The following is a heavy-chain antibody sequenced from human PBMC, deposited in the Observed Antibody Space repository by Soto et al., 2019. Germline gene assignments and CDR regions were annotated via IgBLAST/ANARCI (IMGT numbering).Heavy chain of an antibody. CDR3: ARDFMSSGYLNPYYGMDV. D-gene: IGHD3-22*01. Sequence: GGSLRLSCAASGFTFSSYGMHCVRQAPGKGLEWVAVIWYDGSNKYYADSVKGRFTISRDNSKNTLYLQMNSLRAEDTAVYYCARDFMSSGYLNPYYGMDVWGQGTTVTVSS. J-gene: IGHJ6*02. CDR2: IWYDGSNK. V-gene: IGHV3-33*01. CDR1: GFTFSSYG.